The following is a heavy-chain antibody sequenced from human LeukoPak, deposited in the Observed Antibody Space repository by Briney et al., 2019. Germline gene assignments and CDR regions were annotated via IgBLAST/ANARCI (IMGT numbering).Heavy chain of an antibody. CDR1: GYTLTELS. CDR2: FDPEDGET. V-gene: IGHV1-24*01. CDR3: ATDRSRITIFGVAYQPRAFDI. Sequence: GASVTVSFKGSGYTLTELSMHWVRQAPGKGREGMGGFDPEDGETIYAQKFQGRVTMTEDTSTDTAYMELSSLRSEDTAVYYCATDRSRITIFGVAYQPRAFDIWGQGTMVTVSS. J-gene: IGHJ3*02. D-gene: IGHD3-3*01.